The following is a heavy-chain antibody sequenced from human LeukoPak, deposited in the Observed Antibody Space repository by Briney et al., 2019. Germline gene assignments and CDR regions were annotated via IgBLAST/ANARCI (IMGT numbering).Heavy chain of an antibody. CDR3: ARDLEAKRGYTSGPVDY. CDR2: IWYDGSNR. Sequence: GRSLRLSCAASGFTFSSYGMHWVRQAPGKGLEWVAVIWYDGSNRYYADSVKGRFTISRDNSKNTLYLQMNGLRAEDTAIYYCARDLEAKRGYTSGPVDYWGQGTLVTVSS. D-gene: IGHD5-18*01. J-gene: IGHJ4*02. V-gene: IGHV3-33*01. CDR1: GFTFSSYG.